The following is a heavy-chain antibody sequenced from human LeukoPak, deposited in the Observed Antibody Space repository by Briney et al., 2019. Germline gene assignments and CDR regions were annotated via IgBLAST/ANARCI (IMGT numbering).Heavy chain of an antibody. J-gene: IGHJ4*02. V-gene: IGHV4-38-2*02. Sequence: PSETLSLTCTVSGYSISSGYYWGWIRQPPGKGLEWVGSIYHSGSTYYNPSLKSRVTISVDTSKNQFSLNLRSVTAADTAVYYCARSGSASWADWGQGTLVTVSS. D-gene: IGHD1-26*01. CDR2: IYHSGST. CDR3: ARSGSASWAD. CDR1: GYSISSGYY.